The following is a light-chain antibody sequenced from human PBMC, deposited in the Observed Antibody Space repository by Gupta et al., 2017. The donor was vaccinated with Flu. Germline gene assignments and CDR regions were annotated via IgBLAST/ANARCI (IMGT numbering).Light chain of an antibody. CDR2: KAS. CDR1: QSISSW. V-gene: IGKV1-5*03. CDR3: QQYNSYTWT. J-gene: IGKJ1*01. Sequence: DIQMTQSPSTLSASVGDRVTITCRARQSISSWLAWYQQKPGKAPKLLIYKASSLESGVPSRFSGRGSGTEFTLTIISLQPDDFATYYCQQYNSYTWTFGQGTKVEIK.